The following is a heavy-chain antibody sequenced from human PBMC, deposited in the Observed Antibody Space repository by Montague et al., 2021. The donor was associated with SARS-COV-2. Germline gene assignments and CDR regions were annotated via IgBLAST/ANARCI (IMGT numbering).Heavy chain of an antibody. V-gene: IGHV4-59*01. CDR2: IFYRGTT. J-gene: IGHJ4*02. D-gene: IGHD1-1*01. CDR3: ARGATRTFDY. Sequence: SETLSLTCTVSGGSMTYFYWSWIRQTPEKGLEWIGYIFYRGTTKYNPSLESRVTITVDASKDQFYLKLNSVTAADTAVYYCARGATRTFDYWGQGTRVTVSP. CDR1: GGSMTYFY.